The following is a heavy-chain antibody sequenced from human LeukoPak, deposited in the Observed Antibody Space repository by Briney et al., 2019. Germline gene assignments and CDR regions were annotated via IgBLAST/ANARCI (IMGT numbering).Heavy chain of an antibody. CDR2: TSDDGSYT. Sequence: QPGGSLRLSCAASGFSFSSHWVHWVRQAPGKGLVWVSRTSDDGSYTSNVDSVKGRFTISRDNVNNMLYLHMNSLRAEDTAVYYCASFGISWRSSYWGQGTLVTVSS. CDR1: GFSFSSHW. J-gene: IGHJ4*02. V-gene: IGHV3-74*01. D-gene: IGHD2-21*01. CDR3: ASFGISWRSSY.